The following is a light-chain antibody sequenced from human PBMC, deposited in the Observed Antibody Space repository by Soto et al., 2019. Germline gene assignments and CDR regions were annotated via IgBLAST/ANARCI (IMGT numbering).Light chain of an antibody. CDR2: GAS. CDR1: QSVSNN. J-gene: IGKJ1*01. V-gene: IGKV3-20*01. Sequence: EIVMTQSPATLSVSPGERATLSCRASQSVSNNLAWYQQKPAQAPRLLIYGASSRATGIPDRFSGSGSGTDFTLTISRLEPEDFSVYYCQQHGSSPRTFGQGTKVDIK. CDR3: QQHGSSPRT.